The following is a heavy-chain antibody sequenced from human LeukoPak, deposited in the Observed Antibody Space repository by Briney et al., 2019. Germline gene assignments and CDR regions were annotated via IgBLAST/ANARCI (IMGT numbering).Heavy chain of an antibody. J-gene: IGHJ5*02. CDR3: ARGTHSPRGWFDP. CDR1: GGTFNSRA. CDR2: INPSGGST. D-gene: IGHD1-26*01. Sequence: ASVKVSCKASGGTFNSRAINWVRQAPGQGLEWMGIINPSGGSTSYAQKFQGRVTMTRDMSTSTVYMELSSLRSEDTAVYYCARGTHSPRGWFDPWGQGTLVTVSS. V-gene: IGHV1-46*02.